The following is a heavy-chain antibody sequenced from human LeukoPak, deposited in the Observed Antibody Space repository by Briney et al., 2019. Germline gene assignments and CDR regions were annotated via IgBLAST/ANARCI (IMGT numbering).Heavy chain of an antibody. Sequence: GASVKVSCKASGYTFTGYYMHWVRQAPGQGLEWMGWINPNSGGTYYAQKFQGRVTMTSDTSISSAYMELSRLRSDDRAVYYCVRDLYGGTSATFDYWGQGTLVTVSS. CDR2: INPNSGGT. CDR3: VRDLYGGTSATFDY. V-gene: IGHV1-2*02. CDR1: GYTFTGYY. J-gene: IGHJ4*02. D-gene: IGHD4-23*01.